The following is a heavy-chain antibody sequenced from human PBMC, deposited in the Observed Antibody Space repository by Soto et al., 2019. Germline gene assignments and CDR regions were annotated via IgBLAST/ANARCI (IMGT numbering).Heavy chain of an antibody. V-gene: IGHV4-31*03. D-gene: IGHD2-15*01. CDR2: IYYSGST. CDR3: ARAFEDIVVVVAHGTAFDI. Sequence: QVQLQESGPGLVKPSQTLSLTCTVSGGSISSGGYYWSWIRQHPGKGLEWIGYIYYSGSTYYNPSIKSRVTISVDTSKNQFSLKLSSVTAADTAVYYCARAFEDIVVVVAHGTAFDIWGQGTMVTVSS. CDR1: GGSISSGGYY. J-gene: IGHJ3*02.